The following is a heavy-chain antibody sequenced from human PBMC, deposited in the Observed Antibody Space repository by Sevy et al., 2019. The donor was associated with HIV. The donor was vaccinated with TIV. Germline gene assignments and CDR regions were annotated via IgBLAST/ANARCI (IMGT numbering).Heavy chain of an antibody. Sequence: PGGSLRLSCAVSGFTFSGSAMDWVRHTSGKGLEWLGRIRNQANNYTTTYAASVKGRFVISRDDSKNTAYLHMSNLKSEDTAVYYCTSGIAVVGTVYFDYWGRGTLVTVSS. CDR2: IRNQANNYTT. J-gene: IGHJ4*02. CDR1: GFTFSGSA. D-gene: IGHD6-19*01. V-gene: IGHV3-73*01. CDR3: TSGIAVVGTVYFDY.